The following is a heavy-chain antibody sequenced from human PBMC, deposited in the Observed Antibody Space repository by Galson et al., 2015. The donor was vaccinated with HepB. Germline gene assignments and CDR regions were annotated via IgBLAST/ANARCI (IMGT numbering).Heavy chain of an antibody. CDR1: GYTFTSYY. CDR3: ARVGGGGYYDSSGYYYVWDAFDI. J-gene: IGHJ3*02. Sequence: SVKVSCKASGYTFTSYYMHWVRQAPGQGLEWMGIINPSGGSTSYAQKFQGRVTMTRDTSTSTVYMELSSLRSEDTAVYYCARVGGGGYYDSSGYYYVWDAFDIWGQGTMVTVSS. CDR2: INPSGGST. D-gene: IGHD3-22*01. V-gene: IGHV1-46*01.